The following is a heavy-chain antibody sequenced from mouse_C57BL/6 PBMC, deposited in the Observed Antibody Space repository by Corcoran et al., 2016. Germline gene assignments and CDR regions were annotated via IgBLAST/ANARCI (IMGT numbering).Heavy chain of an antibody. CDR3: ARSVSYYSNYDAMDY. J-gene: IGHJ4*01. Sequence: QVQLQQSGPKLVKPGASVEISCRASGYTFTDYYISWVKQRPGQGLEWIGWIFPGSGSTYYKEKFKGKATLTVDKSSSTAYMLLSSLTSEDSAVYFCARSVSYYSNYDAMDYWGQGTSVTVSS. CDR1: GYTFTDYY. V-gene: IGHV1-75*01. D-gene: IGHD2-5*01. CDR2: IFPGSGST.